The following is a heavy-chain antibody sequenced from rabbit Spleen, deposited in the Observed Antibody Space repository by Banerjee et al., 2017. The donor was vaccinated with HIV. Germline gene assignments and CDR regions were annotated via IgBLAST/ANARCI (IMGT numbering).Heavy chain of an antibody. CDR2: IDPFFGIT. D-gene: IGHD2-1*01. V-gene: IGHV1S7*01. Sequence: QLKETGGGLVQPGGSLTLSCTASGFDFSSYWMSWVRQAPGKGLEWIGYIDPFFGITYYATWVNGRFTISSHNAQNTLYLQLNSLTVADTATYFCARESIYNGDGDDKGFNLWGPGTLVTVS. CDR1: GFDFSSYW. J-gene: IGHJ4*01. CDR3: ARESIYNGDGDDKGFNL.